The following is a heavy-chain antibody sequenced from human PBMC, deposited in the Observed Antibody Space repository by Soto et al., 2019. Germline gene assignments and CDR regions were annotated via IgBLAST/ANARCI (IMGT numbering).Heavy chain of an antibody. CDR1: GGPFSSGGYY. CDR2: IYQNGDT. V-gene: IGHV4-31*03. Sequence: SETLSLTCTVSGGPFSSGGYYWSWIRQEPGKGLEWIGYIYQNGDTSYNPSLKSRVTISADTSKTQFSLKLSSVTAADTAVYYCARGDSTVSYVFDYWGQGMLVTVSS. J-gene: IGHJ4*02. D-gene: IGHD4-17*01. CDR3: ARGDSTVSYVFDY.